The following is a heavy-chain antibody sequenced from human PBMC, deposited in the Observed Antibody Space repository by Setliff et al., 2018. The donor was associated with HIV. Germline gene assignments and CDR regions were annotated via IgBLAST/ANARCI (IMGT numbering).Heavy chain of an antibody. Sequence: SVKVSCKVSGGTFTRNCISWVRQAPGQGLEWMGGILPFFDTANYAQKFQGRVTITADESTSTVHMELSSLTSEDTAVYYCARDSGVSSGWKNWFDSWGQGTLVTVSS. V-gene: IGHV1-69*13. D-gene: IGHD6-19*01. J-gene: IGHJ5*01. CDR1: GGTFTRNC. CDR2: ILPFFDTA. CDR3: ARDSGVSSGWKNWFDS.